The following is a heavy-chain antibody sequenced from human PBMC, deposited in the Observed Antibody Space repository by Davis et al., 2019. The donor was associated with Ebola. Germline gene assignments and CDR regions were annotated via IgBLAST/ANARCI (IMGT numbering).Heavy chain of an antibody. J-gene: IGHJ4*02. CDR3: ARRALHHTPDY. Sequence: AASVKVSCKASGYTFTSYHMNWVRQAPGQGLEWMGWMNPNSGNTGYAQKFQGRVTMTRNTSISTAYTELSSLRSEDTAVYYCARRALHHTPDYWGQGTLVTVSS. D-gene: IGHD1-14*01. CDR2: MNPNSGNT. V-gene: IGHV1-8*02. CDR1: GYTFTSYH.